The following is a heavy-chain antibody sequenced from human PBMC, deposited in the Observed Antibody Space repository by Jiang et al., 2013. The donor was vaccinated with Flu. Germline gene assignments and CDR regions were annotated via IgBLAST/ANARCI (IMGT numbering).Heavy chain of an antibody. CDR2: IHPKTENP. V-gene: IGHV7-4-1*02. J-gene: IGHJ5*02. CDR1: GYTFTSYA. Sequence: QSGSELKKPGASVKVSCKASGYTFTSYAMNWVRQAPGQGLEWMGWIHPKTENPTYAQDFTGRFVFSLDTSVNTAYLQINSLKTEDTAMYYCARVDYGGNWLFDPWGQGTLVSVSS. CDR3: ARVDYGGNWLFDP. D-gene: IGHD4-23*01.